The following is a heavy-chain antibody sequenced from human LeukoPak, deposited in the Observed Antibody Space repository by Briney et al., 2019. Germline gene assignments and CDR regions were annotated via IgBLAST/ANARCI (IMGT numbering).Heavy chain of an antibody. CDR1: GGSISSYY. D-gene: IGHD1-26*01. CDR2: VYYSGRT. J-gene: IGHJ6*02. Sequence: PSETLSLTCTVSGGSISSYYWSWIRQPPGKGLEWIGYVYYSGRTNYNPSLKSRVTISVDTSKNQFSLKLSPVTAADTAVYYCARTFSESYYYYGMDVWGQGTTVTVSS. CDR3: ARTFSESYYYYGMDV. V-gene: IGHV4-59*01.